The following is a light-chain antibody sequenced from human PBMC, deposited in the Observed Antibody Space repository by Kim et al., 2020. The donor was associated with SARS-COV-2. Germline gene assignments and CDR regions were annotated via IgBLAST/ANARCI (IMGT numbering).Light chain of an antibody. CDR3: QQYDSTPIT. CDR1: QSLFYRSNNLNY. CDR2: WAS. V-gene: IGKV4-1*01. J-gene: IGKJ5*01. Sequence: DIVMTQSPDSLAVSLGERATINCKSSQSLFYRSNNLNYLAWYQQKPGQPPKLLLYWASTRESGVPDRFSGSGSGTDFTLTISSLQVEDVAVYYCQQYDSTPITFGQGTRLEIK.